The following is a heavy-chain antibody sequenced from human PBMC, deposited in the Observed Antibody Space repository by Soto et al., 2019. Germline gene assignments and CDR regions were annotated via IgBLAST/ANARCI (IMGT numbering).Heavy chain of an antibody. V-gene: IGHV1-46*01. D-gene: IGHD3-22*01. CDR1: GYTFTSYY. CDR2: INPSGGST. Sequence: ASVKVSCKASGYTFTSYYMHWVRQAPRQGLEWMGIINPSGGSTSYAQKFQGRVTMTRDTSTSTVYMELSSLRSEDTAVYYCARDYYDSSGYYYGDYYGMDVWGQGTTVTVSS. J-gene: IGHJ6*02. CDR3: ARDYYDSSGYYYGDYYGMDV.